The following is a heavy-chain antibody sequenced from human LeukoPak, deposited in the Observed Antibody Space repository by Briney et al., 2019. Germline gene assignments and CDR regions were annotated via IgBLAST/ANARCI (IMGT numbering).Heavy chain of an antibody. J-gene: IGHJ4*02. D-gene: IGHD3-22*01. CDR3: AKDRYYDSSGYLEG. Sequence: GGSLRLSCAASGFTFDDYAMHWVRQAPGKGLEWVSLISGDGGSTYYADSVKGLFTISRDNSKNSLYLQMNSLRTEDTALYYCAKDRYYDSSGYLEGWGQGTLVTVSS. V-gene: IGHV3-43*02. CDR2: ISGDGGST. CDR1: GFTFDDYA.